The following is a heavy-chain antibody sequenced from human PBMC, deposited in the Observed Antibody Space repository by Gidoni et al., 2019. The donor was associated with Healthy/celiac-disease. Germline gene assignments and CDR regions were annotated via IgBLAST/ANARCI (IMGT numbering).Heavy chain of an antibody. J-gene: IGHJ5*02. CDR3: ARDFAPKYYYGSGDNWFDP. D-gene: IGHD3-10*01. CDR2: ISAYKGNT. Sequence: QVQLVQSGAEVKKPGASVKVSCKASGYTFTSYGISWVRQAPGQGLEWMGWISAYKGNTNYAQKLQGRVTMTTDTSTSTAYMELRSLRSDDTAVYYCARDFAPKYYYGSGDNWFDPWGQGTLVTVSS. CDR1: GYTFTSYG. V-gene: IGHV1-18*04.